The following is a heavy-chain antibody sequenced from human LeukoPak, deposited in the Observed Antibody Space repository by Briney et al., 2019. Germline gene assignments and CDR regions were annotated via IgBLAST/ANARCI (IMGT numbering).Heavy chain of an antibody. CDR1: GFTVSSKY. CDR3: ARDGRYSSSWHQYYYYMDV. CDR2: IYSNGDT. J-gene: IGHJ6*03. D-gene: IGHD6-13*01. Sequence: GGSLRLSCTASGFTVSSKYMSWVRQAPGKGLEWVAVIYSNGDTYYTDSVKGRFTISRDNSKNTLYLQMNSLRAEDTAVYYCARDGRYSSSWHQYYYYMDVWGKGTTVTVSS. V-gene: IGHV3-66*03.